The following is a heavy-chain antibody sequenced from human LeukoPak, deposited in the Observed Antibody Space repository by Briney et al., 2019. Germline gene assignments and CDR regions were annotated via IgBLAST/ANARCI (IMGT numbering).Heavy chain of an antibody. Sequence: GGSLRLSCAVSGFIVSSNHMNWVRQAPGKGLEWVSVIYSGGYSGGGPFYADSVKGRFTTSSDSSKNTLFLQMNSLRAEDTAVYYCARDVYGDGYNSFDYRGLGILVTVSS. V-gene: IGHV3-66*01. CDR2: IYSGGYSGGGP. CDR1: GFIVSSNH. J-gene: IGHJ4*02. CDR3: ARDVYGDGYNSFDY. D-gene: IGHD5-24*01.